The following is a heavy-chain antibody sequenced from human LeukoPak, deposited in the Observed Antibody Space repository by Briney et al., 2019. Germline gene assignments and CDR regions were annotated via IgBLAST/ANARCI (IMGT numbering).Heavy chain of an antibody. V-gene: IGHV3-48*03. CDR1: GFTFSSYE. CDR2: ISSIGSTI. D-gene: IGHD1-26*01. J-gene: IGHJ4*02. Sequence: GGSLRLSCAAPGFTFSSYEMNCVRQAPGKRLEWVSYISSIGSTIYYADSVKGRFTISRDNAKNSLYLQMNSLRAEDTAVYYCARDRAPSGSYFFDYWGQGTLVTVCS. CDR3: ARDRAPSGSYFFDY.